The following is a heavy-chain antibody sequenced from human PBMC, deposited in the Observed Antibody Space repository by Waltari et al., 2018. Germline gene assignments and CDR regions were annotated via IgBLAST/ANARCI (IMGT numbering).Heavy chain of an antibody. D-gene: IGHD4-17*01. CDR3: ARELTTVKSRFDP. V-gene: IGHV3-7*01. CDR1: GFTFSSYW. J-gene: IGHJ5*02. Sequence: EVQLVESGGGLVQPGGSLRLSCAASGFTFSSYWMTWFRQAPGKGLEWVANIKQDGSEKNYVDSVRGRFTISRDNAKNSLYLQMNSLRAEDTAVYYCARELTTVKSRFDPWGQGTLVTVSS. CDR2: IKQDGSEK.